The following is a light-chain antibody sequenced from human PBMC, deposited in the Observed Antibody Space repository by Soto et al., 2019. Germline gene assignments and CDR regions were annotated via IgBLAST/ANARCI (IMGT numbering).Light chain of an antibody. J-gene: IGLJ2*01. CDR3: SSYTNTGTLVL. CDR1: TTDVGTYNY. Sequence: QSVLTQPASVSGSPGQSITISCTGSTTDVGTYNYVSWYQHHPGKAPKLMIYEVNNRPSGISNRFSGSKSGNTASLTVSGLQAEDEADYYCSSYTNTGTLVLFSGGTKLTVL. CDR2: EVN. V-gene: IGLV2-14*01.